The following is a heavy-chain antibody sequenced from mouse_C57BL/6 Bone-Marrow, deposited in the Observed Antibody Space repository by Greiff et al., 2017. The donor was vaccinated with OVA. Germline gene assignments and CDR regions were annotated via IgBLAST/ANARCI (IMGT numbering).Heavy chain of an antibody. V-gene: IGHV1-81*01. CDR1: GYTFTSYG. CDR2: INPSTGGT. CDR3: ARSLFYFDY. D-gene: IGHD6-1*01. Sequence: VQLQESGAELARPGASVKLSCKASGYTFTSYGISWVKQRTGQGLEWIGEINPSTGGTTYNQKFKAKATLTVDKSSSTAYMQLKSLTSEDSAVYYCARSLFYFDYWGQGTTLTVSS. J-gene: IGHJ2*01.